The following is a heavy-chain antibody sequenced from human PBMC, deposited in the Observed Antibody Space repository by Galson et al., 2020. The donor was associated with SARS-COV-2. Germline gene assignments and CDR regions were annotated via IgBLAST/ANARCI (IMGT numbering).Heavy chain of an antibody. D-gene: IGHD2-8*01. CDR3: ARLMGTRQELIPY. CDR1: GFTFSRYL. V-gene: IGHV3-7*03. Sequence: GESLKISCAASGFTFSRYLMSWVRQAPGKGLEWVANINQDGSEKYYVDSVKGRFTISRDNAKNSLYLQMTSLRAEDTAMYYCARLMGTRQELIPYWGQGTLVTVSS. J-gene: IGHJ4*02. CDR2: INQDGSEK.